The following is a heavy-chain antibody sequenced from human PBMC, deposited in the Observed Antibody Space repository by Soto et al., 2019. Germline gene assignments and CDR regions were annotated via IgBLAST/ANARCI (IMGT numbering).Heavy chain of an antibody. Sequence: SETLSLTCAVYGGPFSGYYWSWIRQPPGKGLEWIGEINHSGSTNYNPSLKSRVTISVDTSKNQFSLKLSSVTAADTAVYYCARAPYSSGWYWKYFQHWGQGTLVTVSS. D-gene: IGHD6-19*01. CDR2: INHSGST. CDR1: GGPFSGYY. CDR3: ARAPYSSGWYWKYFQH. J-gene: IGHJ1*01. V-gene: IGHV4-34*01.